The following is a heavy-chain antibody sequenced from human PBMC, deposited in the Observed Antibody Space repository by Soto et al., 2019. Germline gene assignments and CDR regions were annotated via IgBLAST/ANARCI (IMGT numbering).Heavy chain of an antibody. CDR3: ARVRPLYGSGSYPYYYYGMDV. CDR2: INHSGST. CDR1: GGSFSGYY. D-gene: IGHD3-10*01. Sequence: SETLSLTCAVYGGSFSGYYWSWIRQPPGKGLEWIGEINHSGSTNYNPPLKSRVTISVDTSKNQFSLKLSSVTAADTAVYYCARVRPLYGSGSYPYYYYGMDVWGQGTTVTVSS. J-gene: IGHJ6*02. V-gene: IGHV4-34*01.